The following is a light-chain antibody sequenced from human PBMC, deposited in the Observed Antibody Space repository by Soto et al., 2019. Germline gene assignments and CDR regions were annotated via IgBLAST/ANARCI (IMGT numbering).Light chain of an antibody. J-gene: IGKJ1*01. CDR1: QSISSW. V-gene: IGKV1-5*03. CDR2: KAS. CDR3: QHYNSYSEA. Sequence: SRSKVPKFTGERATIPCRASQSISSWLAWYQQKPGKAPKLLIYKASTLKSGVPSRFSGSGSGTEFTLTISSLQPDDFATYYCQHYNSYSEAFGQETKVDI.